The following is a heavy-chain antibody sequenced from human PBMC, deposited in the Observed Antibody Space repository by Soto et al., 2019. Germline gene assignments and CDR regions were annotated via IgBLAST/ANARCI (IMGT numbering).Heavy chain of an antibody. CDR3: ARLKVVVVAAPNFDC. CDR2: IYYSGIT. D-gene: IGHD2-15*01. V-gene: IGHV4-39*01. CDR1: GGSISSSSYY. J-gene: IGHJ4*02. Sequence: SETLSLTCTVSGGSISSSSYYWGGIRQPPGKGPEWIGSIYYSGITYYNPSLKSRVTVSVDTSKNQFSLKLSSVTAADPAVYYCARLKVVVVAAPNFDCWGQGTLVTVSS.